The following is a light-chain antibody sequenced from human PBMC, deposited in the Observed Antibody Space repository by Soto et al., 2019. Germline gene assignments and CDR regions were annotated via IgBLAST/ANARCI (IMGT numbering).Light chain of an antibody. V-gene: IGKV1-5*03. Sequence: DIPKTQSPFPLSASVRNKRTITFRASQSISSWLAWYQQKPGKAPKLLIYKASSLESGVPSRFSGSGSGTEFTLTISSLQPDDFATYYCQQYNSYSITFGPGTKVDIK. CDR3: QQYNSYSIT. CDR2: KAS. CDR1: QSISSW. J-gene: IGKJ3*01.